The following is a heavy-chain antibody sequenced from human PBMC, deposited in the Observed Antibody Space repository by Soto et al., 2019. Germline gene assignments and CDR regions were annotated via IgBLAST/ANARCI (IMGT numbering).Heavy chain of an antibody. D-gene: IGHD1-26*01. J-gene: IGHJ6*02. Sequence: SETLSLTCTVSGGSISSSSYYWGWIRQPPGKGLEWIGSIYYSGSTYYNPSLKSRVTISVDTSKNQFSLKLSSVTAADTAVYYCARDGIGDQDDMPYGMDVWGQGTTVTVSS. CDR1: GGSISSSSYY. CDR2: IYYSGST. CDR3: ARDGIGDQDDMPYGMDV. V-gene: IGHV4-39*07.